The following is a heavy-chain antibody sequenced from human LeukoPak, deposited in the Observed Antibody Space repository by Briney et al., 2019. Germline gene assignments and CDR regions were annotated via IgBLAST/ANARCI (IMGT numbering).Heavy chain of an antibody. Sequence: ASVKVSCKASGYTFTSYGIRWVRQAPGQGLEWMVWISPYNGNTNYAQKLQGRVTMTTDTSTTTAYMELRSLRSDDTAVYYCAREMATIVNQFDYWGQGTLVTVSS. CDR1: GYTFTSYG. V-gene: IGHV1-18*01. CDR3: AREMATIVNQFDY. D-gene: IGHD5-24*01. CDR2: ISPYNGNT. J-gene: IGHJ4*02.